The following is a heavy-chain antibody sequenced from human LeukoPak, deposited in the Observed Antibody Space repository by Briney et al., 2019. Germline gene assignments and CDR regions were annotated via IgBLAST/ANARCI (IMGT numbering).Heavy chain of an antibody. CDR1: GGSISSSSYY. V-gene: IGHV4-39*07. J-gene: IGHJ4*02. D-gene: IGHD1-26*01. Sequence: HSETLSLTCTVSGGSISSSSYYWGWIRQPPGKGLEWIGNIHHSGTTYYNPSLKSRVTKSLDTSKNQFSLNLSSVTAADTAVYYCARTPYSGSYSYFDYWGQGTLVTVSS. CDR2: IHHSGTT. CDR3: ARTPYSGSYSYFDY.